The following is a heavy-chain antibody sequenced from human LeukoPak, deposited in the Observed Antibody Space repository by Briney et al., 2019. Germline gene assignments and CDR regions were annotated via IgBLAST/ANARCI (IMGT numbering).Heavy chain of an antibody. D-gene: IGHD3-9*01. V-gene: IGHV1-18*01. CDR3: ARDYDILTGYYTNWFDP. CDR2: ISAYNGNT. J-gene: IGHJ5*02. CDR1: GYTVTSYG. Sequence: ASVKLSCTASGYTVTSYGISWVRQAPGPRLEWIGWISAYNGNTNYARKLQGRVTMTTDTSTSTAYMELRSLRSDDTAVYYCARDYDILTGYYTNWFDPWGQGTLVTVSS.